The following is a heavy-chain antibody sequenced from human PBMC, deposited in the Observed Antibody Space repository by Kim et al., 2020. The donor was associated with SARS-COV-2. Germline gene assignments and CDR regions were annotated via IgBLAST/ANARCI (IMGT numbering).Heavy chain of an antibody. CDR2: INSDGSNI. V-gene: IGHV3-74*01. J-gene: IGHJ5*02. CDR1: GFKLSDYW. CDR3: AREGPRGANWAHSHS. D-gene: IGHD1-26*01. Sequence: GGSLRLSCAASGFKLSDYWMTWVRQVPGRGLLWISRINSDGSNIFYADSVKGRFTVSRDNAKNTVYLQMNSLRGDDTAIYYCAREGPRGANWAHSHSWGQGTQVTVSS.